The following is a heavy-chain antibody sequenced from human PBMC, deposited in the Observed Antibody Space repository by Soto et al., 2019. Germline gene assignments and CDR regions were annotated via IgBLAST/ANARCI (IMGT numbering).Heavy chain of an antibody. CDR3: AGSIAAAVRGYFDY. Sequence: QVQLVQSGAEVKKPGSSVKVSCKASGGTFSSYTISWVRQAPGQGLEWMGRIIPILGIANYAQKFQGRVTITADKSTSTAYMELSSLRSEDTAVYYCAGSIAAAVRGYFDYWGQGTLVTVSS. J-gene: IGHJ4*02. CDR1: GGTFSSYT. D-gene: IGHD6-13*01. CDR2: IIPILGIA. V-gene: IGHV1-69*02.